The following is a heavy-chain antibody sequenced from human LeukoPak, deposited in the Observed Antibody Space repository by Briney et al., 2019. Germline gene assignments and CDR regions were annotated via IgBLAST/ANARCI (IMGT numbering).Heavy chain of an antibody. V-gene: IGHV3-23*01. Sequence: GGSLRLSCAASGFTFSSYAMSWVRQAPGKGLEWVSAISGSGGSTYYADSVKGRFTISRDNSKNTLYLQVNSLRAEDTAVYHCAKLRQTGTIYDGFDIWGQGTLVTASS. CDR1: GFTFSSYA. J-gene: IGHJ3*02. CDR2: ISGSGGST. D-gene: IGHD1-14*01. CDR3: AKLRQTGTIYDGFDI.